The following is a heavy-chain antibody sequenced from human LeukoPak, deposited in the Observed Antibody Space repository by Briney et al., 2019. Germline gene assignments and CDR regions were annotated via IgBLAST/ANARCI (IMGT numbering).Heavy chain of an antibody. CDR3: ARNYYDSSAYYYFDY. CDR1: GFTVSSNY. D-gene: IGHD3-22*01. V-gene: IGHV3-53*01. Sequence: TGGSLRLSCAASGFTVSSNYMSWVRQAPGKGLEWASVIYSGGNTYYADSVKGRFTISRDDSKNTLYLQMNSLRAEDTAVYYCARNYYDSSAYYYFDYWGQGTLVTVSS. J-gene: IGHJ4*02. CDR2: IYSGGNT.